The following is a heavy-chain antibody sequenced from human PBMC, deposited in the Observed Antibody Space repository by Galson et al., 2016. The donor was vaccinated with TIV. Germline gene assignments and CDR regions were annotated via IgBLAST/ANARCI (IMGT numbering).Heavy chain of an antibody. J-gene: IGHJ6*02. CDR3: ARRRVSHLYDYYGMDV. V-gene: IGHV1-69*13. CDR2: IISIFRTA. CDR1: GGIFSGYA. D-gene: IGHD3-9*01. Sequence: SVKVSCKASGGIFSGYAINWVRQAPGQGLEWMGRIISIFRTANYSEKFQGRVTITADDSTNTLPMEMSSLKSEDTAVYYCARRRVSHLYDYYGMDVWGQGPPVSVSS.